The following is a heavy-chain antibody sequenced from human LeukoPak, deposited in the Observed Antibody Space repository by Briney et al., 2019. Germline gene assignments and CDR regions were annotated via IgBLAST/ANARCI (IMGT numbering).Heavy chain of an antibody. CDR1: GGSLSGYW. J-gene: IGHJ5*02. CDR2: IYYTGST. Sequence: SETLSLTCAVSGGSLSGYWWTWIRQPPGKGLEWIGIIYYTGSTSYNPSLKRRVTLSVDTSKNQFSLKLSSVTAADTAVYYCARRRYYDPLGLDRWGRGTLVTVSS. V-gene: IGHV4-59*08. D-gene: IGHD3-22*01. CDR3: ARRRYYDPLGLDR.